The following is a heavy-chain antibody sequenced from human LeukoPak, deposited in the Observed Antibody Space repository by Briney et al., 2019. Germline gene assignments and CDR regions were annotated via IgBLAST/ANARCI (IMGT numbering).Heavy chain of an antibody. CDR1: GFTFSSYA. V-gene: IGHV3-64*04. Sequence: GGSLRLSCSASGFTFSSYAMHWVRQAPGKGLEYVSAISSNGGSTYYADSVKSRFTISRDNPKNTLYVQMNSLRAEDTAVYYCARGRGADYGGNSGYSDYWGQGTLVTVSS. CDR3: ARGRGADYGGNSGYSDY. J-gene: IGHJ4*02. CDR2: ISSNGGST. D-gene: IGHD4-23*01.